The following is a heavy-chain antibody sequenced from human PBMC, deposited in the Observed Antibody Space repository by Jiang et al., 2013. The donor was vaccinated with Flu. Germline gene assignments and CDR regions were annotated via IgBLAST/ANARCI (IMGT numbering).Heavy chain of an antibody. J-gene: IGHJ4*02. V-gene: IGHV1-69*01. CDR3: ARGVGGYSYGYVLY. Sequence: GLEWSGGIIPIFGTSDYAQKFQGRLTIIADESTDTVYMELTSLISEDTAVYYCARGVGGYSYGYVLYWGQGTLVTVSS. D-gene: IGHD5-18*01. CDR2: IIPIFGTS.